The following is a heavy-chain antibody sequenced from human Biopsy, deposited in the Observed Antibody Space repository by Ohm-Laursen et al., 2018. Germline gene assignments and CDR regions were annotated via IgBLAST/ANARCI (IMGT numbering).Heavy chain of an antibody. J-gene: IGHJ6*02. V-gene: IGHV1-69*05. D-gene: IGHD3-9*01. CDR2: IVTFFGTV. CDR1: GGSFSNYA. Sequence: SSVKVSCKFSGGSFSNYAISWVRQAPGQGLEWMGGIVTFFGTVKYAQRFQGRLTISTDRSTDTAYMELSSLTSEDTAVFYCASQTPRNPDILTGAFHYDMAVWGQGTTVTVSS. CDR3: ASQTPRNPDILTGAFHYDMAV.